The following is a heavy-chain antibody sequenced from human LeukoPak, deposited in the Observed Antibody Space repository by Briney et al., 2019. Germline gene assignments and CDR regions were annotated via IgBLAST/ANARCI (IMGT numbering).Heavy chain of an antibody. J-gene: IGHJ4*02. D-gene: IGHD3-10*01. Sequence: GGSLRLSCAASGFTFSSYEMNWVRQAPGKGLEWVSYISSSGSTIYYADSVNGRFTISRDNAKNSLYLQMNSLRAEDTAVYYCARTRRITMVRGAPHWGQGTLVTVSS. CDR2: ISSSGSTI. V-gene: IGHV3-48*03. CDR3: ARTRRITMVRGAPH. CDR1: GFTFSSYE.